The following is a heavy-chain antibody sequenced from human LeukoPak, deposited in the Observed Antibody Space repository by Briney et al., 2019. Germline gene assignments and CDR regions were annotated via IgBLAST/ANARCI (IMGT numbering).Heavy chain of an antibody. V-gene: IGHV1-69*05. J-gene: IGHJ4*02. D-gene: IGHD3-9*01. CDR1: GGTFSSYA. CDR2: IIPIFGTA. Sequence: SVKVSCKASGGTFSSYAISWVRQVPGQGLEWMGGIIPIFGTANYAQKFQGRVTITTDESTSTAYMELSSLRSEDTAVYYCARSPDILTGYYYFDYWGQGTLVTVSS. CDR3: ARSPDILTGYYYFDY.